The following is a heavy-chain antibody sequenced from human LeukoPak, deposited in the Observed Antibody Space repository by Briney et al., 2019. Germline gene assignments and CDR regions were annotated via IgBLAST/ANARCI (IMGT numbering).Heavy chain of an antibody. V-gene: IGHV4-59*12. J-gene: IGHJ4*02. CDR1: GGSISDYY. CDR3: VRDSGSYYFDY. CDR2: ISYRESS. Sequence: SETLSLTCTVSGGSISDYYWSWMRQPPGKGLEWIGDISYRESSNYNPSLKSRVSISVDTSKNQFSLKLSSVTAADTAVYYCVRDSGSYYFDYWGQGTLVTVSS. D-gene: IGHD1-26*01.